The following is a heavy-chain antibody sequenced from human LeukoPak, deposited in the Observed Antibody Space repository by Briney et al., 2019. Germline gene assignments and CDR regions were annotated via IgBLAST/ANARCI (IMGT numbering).Heavy chain of an antibody. V-gene: IGHV4-34*01. CDR2: INHSGST. CDR3: ARRGRYYYYYMDV. D-gene: IGHD1-26*01. Sequence: SKTLSLTCAVYGGSFSGYYWSWIRQPPGKGLEWIGEINHSGSTNYNPSLKSRVTISVDTSKNQFSLKLSSVTAADTAVYYCARRGRYYYYYMDVWGKGTTVTVSS. CDR1: GGSFSGYY. J-gene: IGHJ6*03.